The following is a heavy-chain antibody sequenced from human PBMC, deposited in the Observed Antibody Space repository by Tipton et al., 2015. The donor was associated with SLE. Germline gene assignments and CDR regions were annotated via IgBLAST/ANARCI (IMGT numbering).Heavy chain of an antibody. D-gene: IGHD6-13*01. J-gene: IGHJ2*01. CDR2: IHYSRDI. CDR3: AGSWDDNEGWYFDL. V-gene: IGHV4-59*08. CDR1: GASISSHY. Sequence: TLSLTCTVSGASISSHYWNWIRQPPGKGLEWIGYIHYSRDINYNPSLKSRATISIDTSKNQLSLNLTSVTAADTALYYCAGSWDDNEGWYFDLWGRGTLVTVSS.